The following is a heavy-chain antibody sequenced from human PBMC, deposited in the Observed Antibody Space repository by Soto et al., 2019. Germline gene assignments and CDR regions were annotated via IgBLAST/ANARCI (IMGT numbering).Heavy chain of an antibody. Sequence: QVQLVESGGGVVQPGRSLRLSCAASGFTFSSYGMHWVRQAPGKGLEWVAVIWYDGRNKYYADSVKGRFTIARDISKNTLYRQMNSLRAEDTAVYYCARGELELQFGSWFDPWGQGTLVTVSS. V-gene: IGHV3-33*01. D-gene: IGHD1-7*01. CDR1: GFTFSSYG. CDR2: IWYDGRNK. J-gene: IGHJ5*02. CDR3: ARGELELQFGSWFDP.